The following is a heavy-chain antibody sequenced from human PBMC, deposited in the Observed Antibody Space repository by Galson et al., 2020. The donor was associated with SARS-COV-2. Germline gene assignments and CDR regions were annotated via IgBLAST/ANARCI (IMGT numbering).Heavy chain of an antibody. CDR3: AIKREGIQLWSDYYYYGMDV. J-gene: IGHJ6*02. Sequence: GESLKISCAASGFTFSSYSMNWVRQAPGKGLEWVSSISSSSSYIYYADSVKGRFTISRDNAKNSLYLQMNSLRAEDTAVYYCAIKREGIQLWSDYYYYGMDVWGQGTTVTVSS. CDR2: ISSSSSYI. CDR1: GFTFSSYS. D-gene: IGHD5-18*01. V-gene: IGHV3-21*01.